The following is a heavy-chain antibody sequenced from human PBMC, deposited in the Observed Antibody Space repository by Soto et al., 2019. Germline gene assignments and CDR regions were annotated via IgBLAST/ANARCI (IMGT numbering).Heavy chain of an antibody. Sequence: WGSLRLSCAASGFTFSSYAMSWVRQAPGKGLEWVSAISVSGGSTYYADPMKGRVTIARDNSKNTLYLQMNSLRAEATAVYYCAKSSAVAPRGYYHYGMDGWGQGTTVTVSS. CDR2: ISVSGGST. D-gene: IGHD6-19*01. CDR3: AKSSAVAPRGYYHYGMDG. CDR1: GFTFSSYA. V-gene: IGHV3-23*01. J-gene: IGHJ6*02.